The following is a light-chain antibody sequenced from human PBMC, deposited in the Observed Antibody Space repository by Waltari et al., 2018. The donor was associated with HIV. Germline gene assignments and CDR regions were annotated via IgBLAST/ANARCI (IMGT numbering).Light chain of an antibody. J-gene: IGLJ2*01. CDR3: SSYSNTKTPCVL. Sequence: QSALTQPASVSGSLGQSITISCTGTSSDVGGYNYVSWYQHHPGKAPKLVIYEVTNRPSGVSNRFSGSKSDNTASLTISGLQAEDEADYYCSSYSNTKTPCVLFGGGTKLTVL. V-gene: IGLV2-14*01. CDR2: EVT. CDR1: SSDVGGYNY.